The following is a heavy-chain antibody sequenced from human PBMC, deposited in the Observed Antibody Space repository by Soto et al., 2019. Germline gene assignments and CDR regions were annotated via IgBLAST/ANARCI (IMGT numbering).Heavy chain of an antibody. Sequence: QMQLQESGPGLVKPSETLSLTCTVSGGSVSSGSYYWSWIRQPPGKGLEWIGYIYYSGSTNYNPSLKSRVTISVDTSKNQFSLKLSSVTAADTDVYYCARGSYYYYGMDVWGQGTTVTVSS. CDR1: GGSVSSGSYY. J-gene: IGHJ6*02. CDR2: IYYSGST. CDR3: ARGSYYYYGMDV. V-gene: IGHV4-61*01.